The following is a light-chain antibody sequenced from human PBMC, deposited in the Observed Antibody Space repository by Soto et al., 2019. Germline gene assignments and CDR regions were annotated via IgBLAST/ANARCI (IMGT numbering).Light chain of an antibody. CDR2: DAS. CDR3: HQYNSWPPGT. CDR1: QSISRS. Sequence: EIVLTQSPAILSVSPGERATLSCRASQSISRSLAWYQQKPGQAPRLLISDASTRATGIPARFSGSGSGTEFTLTISSLQSEEFALYYCHQYNSWPPGTFGQGTNVDIK. J-gene: IGKJ1*01. V-gene: IGKV3-15*01.